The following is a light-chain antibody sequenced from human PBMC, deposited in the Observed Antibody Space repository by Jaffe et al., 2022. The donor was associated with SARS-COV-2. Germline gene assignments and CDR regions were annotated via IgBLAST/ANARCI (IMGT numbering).Light chain of an antibody. J-gene: IGLJ3*02. Sequence: SSELTQDPAVSVALGQTVRITCQGDSLRNYYASWYQQRPGQAPVLVVFGKNNRPSGIPDRFSGSTSGNTASLTLTGAQAEDEADYYCSSRDTSGYPGWVFGGGTKLTVL. V-gene: IGLV3-19*01. CDR1: SLRNYY. CDR2: GKN. CDR3: SSRDTSGYPGWV.